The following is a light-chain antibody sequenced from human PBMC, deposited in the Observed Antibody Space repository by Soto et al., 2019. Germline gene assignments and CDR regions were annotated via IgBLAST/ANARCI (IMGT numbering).Light chain of an antibody. Sequence: EIVLTQSPGTLSLSPGERATPSCRASQSVSSSYLAWYQQKLGQAPRLLIYGASSRATGIPDRFSGSGSGTDFTLTISRLEPEDFAVYYCQQYGSSPRTFGQGTKVDI. CDR2: GAS. V-gene: IGKV3-20*01. CDR3: QQYGSSPRT. CDR1: QSVSSSY. J-gene: IGKJ1*01.